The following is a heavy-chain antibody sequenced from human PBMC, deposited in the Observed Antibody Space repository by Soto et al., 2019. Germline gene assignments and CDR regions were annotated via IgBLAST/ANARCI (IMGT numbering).Heavy chain of an antibody. Sequence: EVQLLESGGGLVQPGGSLRLSCAASGFTFSSYAMSWVRQAPGKGLEWVSAISGSGGSTYYADYVKGRFTIATDNSKNSLYLQMKSLRAEDTAVYYCAPQTGGFQSFDYWGQGTLVTVSS. CDR1: GFTFSSYA. V-gene: IGHV3-23*01. CDR2: ISGSGGST. J-gene: IGHJ4*02. CDR3: APQTGGFQSFDY. D-gene: IGHD3-16*01.